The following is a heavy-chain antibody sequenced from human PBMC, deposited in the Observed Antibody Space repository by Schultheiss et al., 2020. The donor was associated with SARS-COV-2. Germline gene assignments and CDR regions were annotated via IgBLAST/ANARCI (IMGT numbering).Heavy chain of an antibody. CDR3: ARGPPSAVAGNNWFDP. V-gene: IGHV4-34*01. J-gene: IGHJ5*02. CDR2: INHSGST. D-gene: IGHD6-19*01. CDR1: GGSFSGYY. Sequence: SQTLSLTCAVYGGSFSGYYWSWIRQSPGKGLEWIGEINHSGSTNYNPSLKSRVTISVDTSKNQFSLKLSSVTAADTAVYYCARGPPSAVAGNNWFDPWGQGMLVTVSS.